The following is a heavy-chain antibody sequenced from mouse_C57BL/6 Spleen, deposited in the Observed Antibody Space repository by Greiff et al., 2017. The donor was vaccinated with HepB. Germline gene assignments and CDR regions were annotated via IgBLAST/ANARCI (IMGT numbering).Heavy chain of an antibody. CDR3: ARGHPGNYLDN. CDR2: IDPSDSYT. J-gene: IGHJ2*01. V-gene: IGHV1-69*01. Sequence: QVQLQQPGAELVMPGASVKLSCKASGYTFTSYWMHWVKQRPGQGLEWIGEIDPSDSYTNYNQKFKGKSTLTVDKSSSTAYMQLSSLTSEDSAVYSCARGHPGNYLDNWGQGTTLTVSS. CDR1: GYTFTSYW.